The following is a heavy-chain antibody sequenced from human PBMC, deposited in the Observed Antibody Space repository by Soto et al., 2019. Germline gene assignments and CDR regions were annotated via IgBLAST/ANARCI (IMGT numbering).Heavy chain of an antibody. CDR1: GFSLSTSGVG. CDR3: AHRSEQTGWFDP. J-gene: IGHJ5*02. Sequence: QITLKESGPPLVKPTQTLTLTCTFSGFSLSTSGVGVGWIRQPPGKALEWLALVYWDDDKRYSPSLKSRRTFTKETSKTRLFLTMTNMHPVDTATYSCAHRSEQTGWFDPSGQGTLVTVSA. CDR2: VYWDDDK. V-gene: IGHV2-5*02. D-gene: IGHD6-13*01.